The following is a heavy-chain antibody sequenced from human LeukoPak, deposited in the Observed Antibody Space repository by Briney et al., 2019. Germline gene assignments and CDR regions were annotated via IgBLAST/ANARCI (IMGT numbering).Heavy chain of an antibody. CDR1: GFTFSTYA. J-gene: IGHJ4*02. CDR2: ISSNGDNT. Sequence: GGSLRLSCSVSGFTFSTYAMHWVRQAPGKGLEYVSAISSNGDNTYYADSVKGRFTITRDNSKNTLYLQMSSLRADDTAVYYCVRGTGYWGQGTLVTVSS. CDR3: VRGTGY. V-gene: IGHV3-64D*06.